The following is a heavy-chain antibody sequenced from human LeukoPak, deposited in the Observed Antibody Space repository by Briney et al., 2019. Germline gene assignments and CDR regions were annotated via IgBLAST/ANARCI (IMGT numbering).Heavy chain of an antibody. CDR2: TKQDGSEK. V-gene: IGHV3-7*05. J-gene: IGHJ4*02. CDR1: GFTFSTYW. CDR3: ASTFGLGAF. Sequence: GGSLRLSCAGSGFTFSTYWMSWVRQAPGKGLEWVANTKQDGSEKNYVDSVKGRFTISRDNAKNSLYLQMNSLRAEDTAVYYCASTFGLGAFWGQGTLVTVSS. D-gene: IGHD3/OR15-3a*01.